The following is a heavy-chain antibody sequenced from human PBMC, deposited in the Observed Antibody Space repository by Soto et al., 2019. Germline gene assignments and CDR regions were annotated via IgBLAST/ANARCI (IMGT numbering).Heavy chain of an antibody. J-gene: IGHJ4*02. D-gene: IGHD4-17*01. CDR2: INHSGST. CDR3: ARGPPPLYGDYVTLDY. V-gene: IGHV4-34*01. CDR1: GGSFSGYY. Sequence: SETLSLTCAVYGGSFSGYYWSWIRQPPGKGLEWIGEINHSGSTNYNPSLKSRVTISVDTSKNQFSLKLGSVTAADTAVYYCARGPPPLYGDYVTLDYWGQGTLVTVSS.